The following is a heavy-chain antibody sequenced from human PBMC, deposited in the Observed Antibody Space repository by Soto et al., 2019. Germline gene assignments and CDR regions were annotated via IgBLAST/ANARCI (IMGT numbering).Heavy chain of an antibody. J-gene: IGHJ3*02. CDR1: GFTFSNYV. CDR3: ARRARTATTNWGAFDI. Sequence: EVQLLESGGGLVQPGGSLRLSCAASGFTFSNYVMNWVRQAPGKGLEWVSTISYSADKTFYADSVKGRFTISRDNSRDRLFLQMTSLRADDAAVYYCARRARTATTNWGAFDIWGQGTMVTVSS. CDR2: ISYSADKT. V-gene: IGHV3-23*01. D-gene: IGHD1-7*01.